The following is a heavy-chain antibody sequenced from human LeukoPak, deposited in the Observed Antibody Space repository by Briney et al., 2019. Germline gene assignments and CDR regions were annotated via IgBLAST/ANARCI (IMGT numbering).Heavy chain of an antibody. CDR1: GFTFSSYA. Sequence: QSGGSLRLSCAASGFTFSSYAMSWVRQAPGKGLECISGFSGSGGSTYYADSVKGRFTISRDNSKNTLYLQMNSLRAEDTAVYYCAREESSSSGYYFDYWGQGTLVTVSS. V-gene: IGHV3-23*01. J-gene: IGHJ4*02. CDR3: AREESSSSGYYFDY. CDR2: FSGSGGST. D-gene: IGHD6-6*01.